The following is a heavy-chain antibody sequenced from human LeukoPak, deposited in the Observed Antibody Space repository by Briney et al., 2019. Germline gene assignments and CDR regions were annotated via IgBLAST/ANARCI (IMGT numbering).Heavy chain of an antibody. CDR2: ISSSGSTI. CDR1: GFTFSSYE. J-gene: IGHJ4*02. D-gene: IGHD4-17*01. Sequence: GGSLRLSCAASGFTFSSYEMNWVRQAPGKGLEWVSYISSSGSTIYYADSVKGRFTISRDNAKNSLYLQMNSLRAEDTAVYYCARWTTVTTLWYFDYWGQGTLVTASS. CDR3: ARWTTVTTLWYFDY. V-gene: IGHV3-48*03.